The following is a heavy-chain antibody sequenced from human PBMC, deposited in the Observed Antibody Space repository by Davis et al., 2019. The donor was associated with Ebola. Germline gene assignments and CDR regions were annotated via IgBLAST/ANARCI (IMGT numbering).Heavy chain of an antibody. CDR1: GGSFSGYY. V-gene: IGHV4-34*01. CDR3: ARVACSGGSCYYYYGMDV. J-gene: IGHJ6*02. Sequence: PSETLSLTCAVYGGSFSGYYWSWIRQPPGKGLEWIGEINHSGSTNYNPSLKSRVTISVDTSKNQFSLKLSSVTAADTAVYYCARVACSGGSCYYYYGMDVWGQGTTVTVSS. D-gene: IGHD2-15*01. CDR2: INHSGST.